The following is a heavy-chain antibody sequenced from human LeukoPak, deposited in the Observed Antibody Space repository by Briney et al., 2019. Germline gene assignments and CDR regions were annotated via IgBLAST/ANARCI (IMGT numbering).Heavy chain of an antibody. D-gene: IGHD3-10*01. Sequence: SETLSLTCTVSGGSICSYYWSWIRQPPGKGLEWIGYIYYSGSTNYNPSLKSRVTISVDTSKNQFSLKLSSVTAADTAVYYCARELYAFDIWGQGTMVTVSS. J-gene: IGHJ3*02. CDR2: IYYSGST. V-gene: IGHV4-59*01. CDR1: GGSICSYY. CDR3: ARELYAFDI.